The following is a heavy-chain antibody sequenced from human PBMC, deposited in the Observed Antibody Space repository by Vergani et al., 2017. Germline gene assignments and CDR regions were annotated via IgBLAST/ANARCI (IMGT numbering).Heavy chain of an antibody. V-gene: IGHV3-30*18. CDR3: AKEITPYYYYMDV. CDR1: GFTFDDYA. Sequence: VQLVESGGGLVQPGRSLRLSCAASGFTFDDYAMHWVRQAPGKGLEWVAVISYDGSNKYYADSVKGRFTISRDNSKNTLYLQMNSLRAEDTAVYYCAKEITPYYYYMDVWGKGTTVTVSS. D-gene: IGHD3-16*01. CDR2: ISYDGSNK. J-gene: IGHJ6*03.